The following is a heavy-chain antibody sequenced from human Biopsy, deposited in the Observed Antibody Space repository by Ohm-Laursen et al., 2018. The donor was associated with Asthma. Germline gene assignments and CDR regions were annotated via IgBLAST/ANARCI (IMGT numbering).Heavy chain of an antibody. CDR2: IHYSGST. V-gene: IGHV4-30-4*01. D-gene: IGHD6-19*01. J-gene: IGHJ5*02. CDR3: ARASVAASSIWFDP. CDR1: GASIKTDDHY. Sequence: TLSLTCTVSGASIKTDDHYWSWLRQPPGKGLEWFGFIHYSGSTSYNPSLKGGVTISVDTSKNQFSLKLSSVTAADTAVYYCARASVAASSIWFDPRGQGTLVTVSS.